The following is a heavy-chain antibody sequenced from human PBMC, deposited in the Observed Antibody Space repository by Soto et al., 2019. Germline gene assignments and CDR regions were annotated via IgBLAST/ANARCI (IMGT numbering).Heavy chain of an antibody. V-gene: IGHV4-39*01. CDR1: GGSISSSSYY. CDR3: ARRPMIGPVAENALAI. D-gene: IGHD2-21*01. Sequence: TSETLSLTCSVSGGSISSSSYYWNWIRQSPGKGLEWIGSVYYSGTTYYNPSLKGRVTISVDTYNQFSLRLSSVTAADTAYYFCARRPMIGPVAENALAICGQGTKVPVSS. J-gene: IGHJ3*02. CDR2: VYYSGTT.